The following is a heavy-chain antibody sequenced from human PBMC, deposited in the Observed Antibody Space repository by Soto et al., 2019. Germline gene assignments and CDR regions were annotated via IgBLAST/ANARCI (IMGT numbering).Heavy chain of an antibody. Sequence: SETLSLTCTVSGGSMSSSNYYWGWIRQPPGKGLEWIGSIYYSGSTYYNPSLKSRVTIPVDTPKKQFSLKLSSVIAADTAVYYCARRGTCSGSPSCGMDVWGQGTTVTVSS. J-gene: IGHJ6*02. V-gene: IGHV4-39*01. D-gene: IGHD3-10*02. CDR2: IYYSGST. CDR3: ARRGTCSGSPSCGMDV. CDR1: GGSMSSSNYY.